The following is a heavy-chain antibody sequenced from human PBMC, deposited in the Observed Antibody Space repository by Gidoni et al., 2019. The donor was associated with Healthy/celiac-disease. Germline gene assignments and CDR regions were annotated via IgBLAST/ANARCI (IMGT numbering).Heavy chain of an antibody. V-gene: IGHV3-21*01. CDR2: IVRRSSYI. CDR3: AMALSAGSTGGY. CDR1: GFTFSSYS. Sequence: EVQLVESGGGLVKPGGSLRLSGAASGFTFSSYSMNWVRKAPGKGLRWVSFIVRRSSYIYYADSVNRRFTISRDNANNSLYLQFNSLRSEYTAVYSCAMALSAGSTGGYWGQGTLVTVSS. J-gene: IGHJ4*02.